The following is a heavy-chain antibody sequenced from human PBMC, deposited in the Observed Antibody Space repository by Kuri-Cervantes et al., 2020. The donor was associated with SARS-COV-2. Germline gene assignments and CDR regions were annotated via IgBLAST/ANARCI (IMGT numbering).Heavy chain of an antibody. D-gene: IGHD3-16*01. CDR1: GSTFSSYA. J-gene: IGHJ6*03. CDR2: ISSNGGST. Sequence: GGSLRLSCAASGSTFSSYAMHWVRQAPGKGLEYVSAISSNGGSTYYANSVKGRFTISRDNSKNTLYLQMGSLRAEDMAVYYCARMGEPYYMDVWGKGTTVTVSS. V-gene: IGHV3-64*01. CDR3: ARMGEPYYMDV.